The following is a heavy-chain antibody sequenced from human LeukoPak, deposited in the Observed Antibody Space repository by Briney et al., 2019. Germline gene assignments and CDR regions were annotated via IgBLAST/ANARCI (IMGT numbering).Heavy chain of an antibody. CDR3: ARSGGVVRGVITS. D-gene: IGHD3-10*01. CDR1: GYTFTGYY. J-gene: IGHJ4*02. CDR2: INPNSGGT. Sequence: ASVTVSCTASGYTFTGYYIHLVRQAPGQGLEWMGWINPNSGGTNYAQKFQGRVTMTRDTSISTAYMELSRLRSDDTAVYYCARSGGVVRGVITSWGQGTLVTVSS. V-gene: IGHV1-2*02.